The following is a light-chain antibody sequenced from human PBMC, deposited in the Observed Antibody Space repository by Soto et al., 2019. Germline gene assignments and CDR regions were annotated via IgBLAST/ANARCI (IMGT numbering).Light chain of an antibody. V-gene: IGLV4-69*01. CDR2: LNSDGSH. CDR3: QTWGTGIQV. CDR1: SGHSSYA. J-gene: IGLJ2*01. Sequence: QSVLTQSPSASATLGASVKLTCTVSSGHSSYAIAWHQQQPEKGPRYLMKLNSDGSHSKGDGIPDRFSGSSSGAERYLTISSLQSEDEADYYRQTWGTGIQVFGGGTKLTVL.